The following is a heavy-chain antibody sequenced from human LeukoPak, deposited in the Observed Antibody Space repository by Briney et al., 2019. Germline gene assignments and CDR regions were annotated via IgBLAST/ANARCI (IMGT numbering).Heavy chain of an antibody. V-gene: IGHV3-21*01. CDR3: ARSLGLYYFDY. Sequence: GGSLRLSCAASGFTFSSYSMNWVRQAPGKGLEWVSSISSSGSYIYYADSVKGRFTISRDNAKNSLYLQMNSLRAEDTAVYYCARSLGLYYFDYWGQGTLVTVSS. D-gene: IGHD3-16*01. CDR1: GFTFSSYS. J-gene: IGHJ4*02. CDR2: ISSSGSYI.